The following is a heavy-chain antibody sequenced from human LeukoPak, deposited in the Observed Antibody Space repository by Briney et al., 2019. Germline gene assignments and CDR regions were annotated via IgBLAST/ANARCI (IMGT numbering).Heavy chain of an antibody. CDR2: MNPNSGNT. Sequence: GASVKVSCKASGYTFTSYDINWVRQATGQGLEWMGWMNPNSGNTGYAQKFQGRVTMTRNTSISTAYMELSSLRSEDTAVYYCAIEVDCRSTSCYARHFDPWGQGTLVTVSS. V-gene: IGHV1-8*01. CDR1: GYTFTSYD. J-gene: IGHJ5*02. D-gene: IGHD2-2*01. CDR3: AIEVDCRSTSCYARHFDP.